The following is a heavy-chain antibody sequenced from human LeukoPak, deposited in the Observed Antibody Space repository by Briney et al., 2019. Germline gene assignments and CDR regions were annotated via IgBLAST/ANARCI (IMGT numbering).Heavy chain of an antibody. D-gene: IGHD6-19*01. CDR3: VNQISGWVY. J-gene: IGHJ4*02. V-gene: IGHV3-64D*06. CDR2: SSSNGGST. Sequence: GGSLRLSCSASGFTFSTLPMHWVRQAPGKGLEYVSGSSSNGGSTYYADSAKGRFTISRDNSKNTLYLQMSRLRPEDTAVYYCVNQISGWVYWGQGTLVTVSS. CDR1: GFTFSTLP.